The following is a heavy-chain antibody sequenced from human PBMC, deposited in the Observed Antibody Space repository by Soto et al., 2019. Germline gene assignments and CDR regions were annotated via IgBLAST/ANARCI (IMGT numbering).Heavy chain of an antibody. Sequence: QTLSLTCAISGDIVSSNSAAWNWIRQSPSRGLEWLGRTYYRSKWYNDYAVSVKSRITINPDTSKNQFSLQLNSVTPEDTAVYYCARSSYDFWSGYYIMFDPWGQGTLVTVSS. CDR2: TYYRSKWYN. J-gene: IGHJ5*02. V-gene: IGHV6-1*01. CDR3: ARSSYDFWSGYYIMFDP. CDR1: GDIVSSNSAA. D-gene: IGHD3-3*01.